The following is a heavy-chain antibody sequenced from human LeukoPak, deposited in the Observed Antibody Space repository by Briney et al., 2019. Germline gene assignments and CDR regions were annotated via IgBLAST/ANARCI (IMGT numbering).Heavy chain of an antibody. CDR1: GGSISSSSYY. V-gene: IGHV4-39*01. D-gene: IGHD4-17*01. CDR2: IYYSGST. Sequence: TSETLSLTCTVSGGSISSSSYYWGWIRQPPGKGLEWIGSIYYSGSTYYNPSLKSRVTISVDTSKNQFSLKLSSVTAADTAVYYCARRARGVTVTKGAFDIWGQRRMGTVSS. J-gene: IGHJ3*02. CDR3: ARRARGVTVTKGAFDI.